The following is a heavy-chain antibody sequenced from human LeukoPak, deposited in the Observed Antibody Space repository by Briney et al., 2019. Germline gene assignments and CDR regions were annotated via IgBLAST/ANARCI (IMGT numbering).Heavy chain of an antibody. J-gene: IGHJ4*02. CDR1: GFTVSSNY. CDR3: AKDLSYDFWSGYSLDY. Sequence: GGSLRLSCAASGFTVSSNYMSWVRQAPGKGLEWVSVIYSGGSTYYADSVKGRFTISRDNSKNTLYLQMNSLRAEDTAVYYCAKDLSYDFWSGYSLDYWGQGTLVTVSS. CDR2: IYSGGST. D-gene: IGHD3-3*01. V-gene: IGHV3-53*01.